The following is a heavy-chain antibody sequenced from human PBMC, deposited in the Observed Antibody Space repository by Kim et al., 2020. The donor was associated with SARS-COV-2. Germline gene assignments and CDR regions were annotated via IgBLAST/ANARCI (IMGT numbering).Heavy chain of an antibody. CDR1: GFTFSSYA. Sequence: GGSLRLSCAASGFTFSSYAMHWVRQAPGKGLEWVAVISYDGSNKYYADSVKGRFTISRDNSKNTLYLQMNSLRAEDTAVYYCARAHYTSSWYAGYFDYWGQGTLVTVSS. V-gene: IGHV3-30-3*01. CDR2: ISYDGSNK. D-gene: IGHD6-13*01. CDR3: ARAHYTSSWYAGYFDY. J-gene: IGHJ4*02.